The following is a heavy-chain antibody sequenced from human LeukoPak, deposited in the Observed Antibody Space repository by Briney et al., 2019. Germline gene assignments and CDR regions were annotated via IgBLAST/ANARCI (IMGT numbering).Heavy chain of an antibody. CDR2: IYYSGST. J-gene: IGHJ3*02. CDR3: ARAASYGDGAIDI. D-gene: IGHD4-17*01. V-gene: IGHV4-39*07. Sequence: SETLSLTCTVSGGSISSSSYYWGWIRQPPGKGLEWIGSIYYSGSTYYNPSLKSRVTISVDTSKNQFSLKLSSVTAADTAVYYCARAASYGDGAIDIWGQGTMVTVSS. CDR1: GGSISSSSYY.